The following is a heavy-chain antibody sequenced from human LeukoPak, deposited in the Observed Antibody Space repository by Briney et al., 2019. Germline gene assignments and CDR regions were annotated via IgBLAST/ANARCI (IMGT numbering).Heavy chain of an antibody. J-gene: IGHJ6*02. CDR1: GGTFSSYA. V-gene: IGHV1-69*04. CDR2: IIPIFGIA. D-gene: IGHD2-2*01. CDR3: ASSTLMPTGDGIYYYYGMDV. Sequence: GSSVKVSCKASGGTFSSYAISWVRQAPGQGLEWMGRIIPIFGIANYAQKFQGRVTIIADKSTSTAYMELSSLRSEDTAVYYCASSTLMPTGDGIYYYYGMDVWGQGTTVTVSS.